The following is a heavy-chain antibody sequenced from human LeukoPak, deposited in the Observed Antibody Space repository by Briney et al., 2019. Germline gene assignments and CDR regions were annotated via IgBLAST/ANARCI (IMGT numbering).Heavy chain of an antibody. Sequence: SETLSLTCTVSGGSISSSSYYWGWIRQPPGKGLEWIGSIHYSGSTYYNPSLKSRVTISVDTSKNQFSLRLSSVTAADTAVYYCATSSGYPFDYWGQGTLVTVSS. CDR2: IHYSGST. D-gene: IGHD3-22*01. J-gene: IGHJ4*02. CDR1: GGSISSSSYY. V-gene: IGHV4-39*01. CDR3: ATSSGYPFDY.